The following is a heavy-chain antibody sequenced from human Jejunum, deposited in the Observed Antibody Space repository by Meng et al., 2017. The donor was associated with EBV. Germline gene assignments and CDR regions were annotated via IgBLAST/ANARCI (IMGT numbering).Heavy chain of an antibody. CDR2: INTKTGNP. V-gene: IGHV7-4-1*02. CDR1: GYTFTDYS. CDR3: ARERGGVWVDP. Sequence: QAQRVHSRSELKSQRPLVRDSCTASGYTFTDYSLNWVRQAPGQGLEWMGWINTKTGNPTYAQGFTGRFVFSWDTSVSTAYLQISSLKAEDTAVYYCARERGGVWVDPWGQGTLVTVSS. D-gene: IGHD3-16*01. J-gene: IGHJ5*02.